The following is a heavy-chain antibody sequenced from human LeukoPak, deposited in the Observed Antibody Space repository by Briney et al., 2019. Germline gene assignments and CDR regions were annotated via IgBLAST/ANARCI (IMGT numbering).Heavy chain of an antibody. D-gene: IGHD3-3*01. V-gene: IGHV4-31*03. J-gene: IGHJ6*02. CDR3: ARERNSYYDFWSGRVLYGMDV. CDR1: GGSISSGGYY. Sequence: SETLSLTCTVSGGSISSGGYYWSWIRQHPGKGLEWIGYIYYSGSTYYNPSLKSRVTISVDTSKNQFSLELSSVTAADTAVYYCARERNSYYDFWSGRVLYGMDVWGQGTTVTVSS. CDR2: IYYSGST.